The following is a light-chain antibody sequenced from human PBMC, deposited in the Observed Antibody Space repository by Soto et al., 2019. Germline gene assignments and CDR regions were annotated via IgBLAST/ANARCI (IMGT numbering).Light chain of an antibody. J-gene: IGKJ5*01. V-gene: IGKV3-15*01. CDR3: QLYNKWPIT. CDR1: QSVNNL. CDR2: GAS. Sequence: EIVLTQSPASLSVSPGERATLSCRASQSVNNLLAWYQQKPGRPPRLLIYGASTRATGIPARFSGSGSGTEFTLSISSLQSEDFAVYYGQLYNKWPITFGLGTRLE.